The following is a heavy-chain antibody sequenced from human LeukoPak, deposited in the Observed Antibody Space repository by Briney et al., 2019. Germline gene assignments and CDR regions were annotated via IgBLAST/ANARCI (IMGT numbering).Heavy chain of an antibody. CDR2: IIPILGIA. Sequence: SVKVSCKASGYTFTGYYMHWVRQAPGQGLEWMGRIIPILGIANYAQKFQGRVTITADKSTSTAYMELSSLRSEDTAVYYCARSVVYYDSSGYLNYWGQGTLVTVSS. V-gene: IGHV1-69*02. D-gene: IGHD3-22*01. CDR1: GYTFTGYY. J-gene: IGHJ4*02. CDR3: ARSVVYYDSSGYLNY.